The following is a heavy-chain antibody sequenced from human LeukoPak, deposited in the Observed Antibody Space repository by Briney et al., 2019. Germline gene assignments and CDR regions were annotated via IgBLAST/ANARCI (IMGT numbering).Heavy chain of an antibody. CDR1: GFTISTYW. CDR3: ARAFSYSTNWLDY. V-gene: IGHV3-7*03. CDR2: IKQDGSEK. Sequence: GGSLRPSCAASGFTISTYWMSWVRQAPGKGLEWVANIKQDGSEKYYVDSVKGRFTISRDNAKNSLYLQMNSLRAEDTAVYYCARAFSYSTNWLDYWGQGTLVTVPS. J-gene: IGHJ4*02. D-gene: IGHD6-13*01.